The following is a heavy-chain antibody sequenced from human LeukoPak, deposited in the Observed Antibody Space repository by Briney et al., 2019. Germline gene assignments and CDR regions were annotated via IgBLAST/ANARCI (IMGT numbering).Heavy chain of an antibody. V-gene: IGHV1-69*04. CDR3: ARVGELHGFDP. D-gene: IGHD1-7*01. CDR1: GGTFSSYA. CDR2: IIPIFGIA. J-gene: IGHJ5*02. Sequence: EASVKVSCQASGGTFSSYAISWVRQAPGQGLEWMGRIIPIFGIANYAQKFQGRVTITADKSTSTAYMELSSLRSEDTAVYYCARVGELHGFDPWGQGTLVTVSS.